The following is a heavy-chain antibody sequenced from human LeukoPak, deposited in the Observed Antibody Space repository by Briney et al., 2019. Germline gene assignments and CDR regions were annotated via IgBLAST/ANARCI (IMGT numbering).Heavy chain of an antibody. CDR2: INPNSGGT. Sequence: ASVKVSCKASGYTFTSYYMHWVRQAPGQGLERMGWINPNSGGTNYAQKFQGRVTMTRDTSISTAYMELSGLRSYDTAIYYCATGVGGNYDFDYWGQGTLVTVSS. D-gene: IGHD3-3*01. V-gene: IGHV1-2*02. CDR3: ATGVGGNYDFDY. CDR1: GYTFTSYY. J-gene: IGHJ4*02.